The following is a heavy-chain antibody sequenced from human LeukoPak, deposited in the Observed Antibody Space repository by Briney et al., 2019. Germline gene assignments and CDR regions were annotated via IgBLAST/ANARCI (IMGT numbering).Heavy chain of an antibody. CDR2: IRYDGSNK. CDR3: TKAVVVVPAATPFDY. Sequence: GGSLRLSCAASGFTFSRHGMHWVRQAPGKGLEWESFIRYDGSNKYYADSVKGRFTISRDNSKITLYLQMNGLRAEDTALFYCTKAVVVVPAATPFDYWGLGTLVTVSS. V-gene: IGHV3-30*02. CDR1: GFTFSRHG. J-gene: IGHJ4*02. D-gene: IGHD2-2*01.